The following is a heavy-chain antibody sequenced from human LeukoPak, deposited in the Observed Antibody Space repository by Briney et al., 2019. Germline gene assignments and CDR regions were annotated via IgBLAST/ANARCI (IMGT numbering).Heavy chain of an antibody. CDR2: IYTSGST. Sequence: SSETLSLTCTVSGGSISSGSYYWSWIRQPAGKGLEWIGRIYTSGSTNYNPSLKSRVTISVDTSKNQFSLKLSSVTAADTAVYYCASLRAVKAFDIWGQGTMVTVSS. D-gene: IGHD4-17*01. J-gene: IGHJ3*02. CDR3: ASLRAVKAFDI. V-gene: IGHV4-61*02. CDR1: GGSISSGSYY.